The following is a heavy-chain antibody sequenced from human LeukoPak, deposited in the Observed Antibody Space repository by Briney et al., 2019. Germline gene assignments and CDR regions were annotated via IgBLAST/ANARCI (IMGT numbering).Heavy chain of an antibody. D-gene: IGHD1-26*01. V-gene: IGHV4-39*01. CDR1: GESFSAYY. CDR2: IYYSGST. Sequence: SETLSLTCAVYGESFSAYYWSWIRQPPGKGLEWIGSIYYSGSTYYNPSLKSRVTISVDTSKNQFSLKLSSVTAADTAVYYCARQVEYSGSYYYYYMDVWGKGTTVTISS. J-gene: IGHJ6*03. CDR3: ARQVEYSGSYYYYYMDV.